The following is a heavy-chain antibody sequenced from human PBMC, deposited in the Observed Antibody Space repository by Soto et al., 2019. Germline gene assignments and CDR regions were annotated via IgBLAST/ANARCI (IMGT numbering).Heavy chain of an antibody. V-gene: IGHV3-30*18. CDR1: GFTFSSYG. CDR2: ISYDGSNK. CDR3: AKDAHLLAEYFQH. Sequence: QVQLVESGGGVVQPGRSLRLSCAASGFTFSSYGMHWVRQAPGKGLEWVAVISYDGSNKYYADSVKGRFTISRDNSKNPLYLQMNSLRAEDTAVYYCAKDAHLLAEYFQHWGQGTLVTLSS. D-gene: IGHD2-21*01. J-gene: IGHJ1*01.